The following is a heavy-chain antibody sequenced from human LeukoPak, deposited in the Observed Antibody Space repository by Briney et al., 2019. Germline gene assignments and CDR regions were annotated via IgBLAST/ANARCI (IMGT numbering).Heavy chain of an antibody. D-gene: IGHD2-15*01. CDR1: GGTFSSYA. CDR3: AREECSGGSCHFDY. Sequence: SVKVSCKASGGTFSSYAISWVRQAPGQGLEWMGGTTPIFGTANYAQKFQGRVTITADESTSTAYMELSSLRSEDTAVYYCAREECSGGSCHFDYWGQGTLVTVSS. V-gene: IGHV1-69*13. J-gene: IGHJ4*02. CDR2: TTPIFGTA.